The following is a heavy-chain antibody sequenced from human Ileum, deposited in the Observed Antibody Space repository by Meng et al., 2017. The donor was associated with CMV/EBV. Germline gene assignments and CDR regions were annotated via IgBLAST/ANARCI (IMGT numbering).Heavy chain of an antibody. J-gene: IGHJ6*02. CDR3: VRDTGVAYAMDL. CDR1: EFKISDYS. V-gene: IGHV3-48*04. D-gene: IGHD7-27*01. Sequence: GESLKISCAASEFKISDYSMNWVRQAPGKGLEWISYSSKGPFSPSHADSVKGRFTMSRDNAEGSMYLQMNNLRAEDTAVYYCVRDTGVAYAMDLWGQGTTVTVSS. CDR2: SSKGPFSP.